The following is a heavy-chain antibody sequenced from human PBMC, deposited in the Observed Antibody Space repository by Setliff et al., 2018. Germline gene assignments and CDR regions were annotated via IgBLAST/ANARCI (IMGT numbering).Heavy chain of an antibody. J-gene: IGHJ6*02. CDR2: IYYSGST. Sequence: SETLSLTCTVSGYSISSGYYWGWIRQPPGKGLEWIGSIYYSGSTNYNPSLKSRVTISVDTSKNQFSLKLSSATAADTAVYYCARAQTSHYYYYYGMDVWGQGTTVTVSS. CDR1: GYSISSGYY. CDR3: ARAQTSHYYYYYGMDV. V-gene: IGHV4-38-2*02.